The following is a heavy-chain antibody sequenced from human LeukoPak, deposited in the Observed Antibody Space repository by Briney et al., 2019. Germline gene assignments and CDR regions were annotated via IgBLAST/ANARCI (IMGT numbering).Heavy chain of an antibody. Sequence: GGSLRLSCAASGFTFSDYYMRWIRQAPGKGLEWVSYISSSGSTIYYADSVKGRFTISRDNAKNSLYLQMNSLRAEDTAVYYCARDATAGATDYWGQGTLVTVSS. D-gene: IGHD1-26*01. CDR1: GFTFSDYY. CDR2: ISSSGSTI. CDR3: ARDATAGATDY. V-gene: IGHV3-11*04. J-gene: IGHJ4*02.